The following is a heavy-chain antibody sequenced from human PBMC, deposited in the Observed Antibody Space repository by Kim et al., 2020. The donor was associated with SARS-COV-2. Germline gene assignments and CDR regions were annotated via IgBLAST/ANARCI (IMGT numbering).Heavy chain of an antibody. CDR1: GFTFSSYE. J-gene: IGHJ3*02. CDR3: AGADWGNHAFDI. D-gene: IGHD2-21*01. Sequence: GGSLRLSCAASGFTFSSYEMNWVRQAPGKGLEWVSYISSSGSTIYYADSVKGRFTISRDNAKNSLYLQMNSLRAEDTAVYYCAGADWGNHAFDIWGQGTMVTVSS. CDR2: ISSSGSTI. V-gene: IGHV3-48*03.